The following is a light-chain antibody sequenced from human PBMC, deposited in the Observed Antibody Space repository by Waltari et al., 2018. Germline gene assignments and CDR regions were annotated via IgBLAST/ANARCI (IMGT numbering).Light chain of an antibody. CDR1: SSDVGSYNY. J-gene: IGLJ1*01. Sequence: QSALTQPASVSGSPGQSITISCTGTSSDVGSYNYVSWYQQHPGKAPKLLIFEVTDRPSGVSNRFSGSKSGNTAFLTSAGLQAEDEADYYCSSDTRTTTLYVFGTGTKVTVL. CDR2: EVT. CDR3: SSDTRTTTLYV. V-gene: IGLV2-14*03.